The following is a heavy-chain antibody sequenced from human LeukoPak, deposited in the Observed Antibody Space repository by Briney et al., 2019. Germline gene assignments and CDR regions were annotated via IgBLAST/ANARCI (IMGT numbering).Heavy chain of an antibody. J-gene: IGHJ4*02. D-gene: IGHD6-13*01. CDR1: GGSITGYS. Sequence: PSETLSLTCAVSGGSITGYSWSWIRQPPGKGLEWIGDIYSSGSTNHNHSIKRRVTISVDTSKNQFSLKVSSVTAADTAVYYCARERWYRSSWGVDYWGQGTLVTVSS. CDR3: ARERWYRSSWGVDY. CDR2: IYSSGST. V-gene: IGHV4-4*08.